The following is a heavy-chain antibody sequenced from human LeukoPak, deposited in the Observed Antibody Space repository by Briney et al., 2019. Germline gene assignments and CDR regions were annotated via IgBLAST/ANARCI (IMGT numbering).Heavy chain of an antibody. CDR3: ASHDYDFWSGLELYYYYYMDV. Sequence: ASVKVSCKASGGTFSSYAISWVRQAPGQGLEWMGGIIPIFGTANYAQKFQGRVTITADESTSTAYMELSSLRSEDTAVYYCASHDYDFWSGLELYYYYYMDVWGKGTTVSVSS. D-gene: IGHD3-3*01. CDR2: IIPIFGTA. J-gene: IGHJ6*03. CDR1: GGTFSSYA. V-gene: IGHV1-69*13.